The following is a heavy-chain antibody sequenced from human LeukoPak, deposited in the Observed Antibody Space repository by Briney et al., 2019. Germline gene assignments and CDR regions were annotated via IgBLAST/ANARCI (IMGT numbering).Heavy chain of an antibody. D-gene: IGHD3-9*01. CDR2: ISYDGSNK. J-gene: IGHJ4*02. Sequence: GGSLRLSCAASGFTFGSYGMHWVRQAPGKGLEWVAVISYDGSNKYYADSVKGRFTISRDNSKNTLYLQMNSLRAEDTAVYYCAKPSSTFDWLLWLDYWGQGTLVTVSS. CDR3: AKPSSTFDWLLWLDY. CDR1: GFTFGSYG. V-gene: IGHV3-30*18.